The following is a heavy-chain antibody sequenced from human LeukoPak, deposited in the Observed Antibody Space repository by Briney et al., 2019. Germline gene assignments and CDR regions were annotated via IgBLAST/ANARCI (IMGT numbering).Heavy chain of an antibody. CDR2: IIPIFGTA. J-gene: IGHJ4*02. CDR3: ARGEVVPAAIPFDY. D-gene: IGHD2-2*01. CDR1: GGTFSSYA. Sequence: SVKVPCKASGGTFSSYAISWVRQAPGQGLERMGGIIPIFGTANYAQKFQGRVTITADGSTSTAYMELSSLRSEDTAVYYCARGEVVPAAIPFDYWGQGTLVTVSS. V-gene: IGHV1-69*13.